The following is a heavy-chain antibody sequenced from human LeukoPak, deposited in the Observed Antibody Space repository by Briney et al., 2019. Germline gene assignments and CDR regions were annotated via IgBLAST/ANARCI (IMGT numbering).Heavy chain of an antibody. CDR3: ARAPPYSSSPEYFQH. Sequence: PSQTLSLTCIVSGGSISSGSYYWSWIRQPAGKGLEWIGRMYTSGSTNYNPSLKSRVTISVDTSKNRFSLKLSSVTAADTAVYYCARAPPYSSSPEYFQHWGQGTLVTVSS. J-gene: IGHJ1*01. CDR1: GGSISSGSYY. CDR2: MYTSGST. V-gene: IGHV4-61*02. D-gene: IGHD6-6*01.